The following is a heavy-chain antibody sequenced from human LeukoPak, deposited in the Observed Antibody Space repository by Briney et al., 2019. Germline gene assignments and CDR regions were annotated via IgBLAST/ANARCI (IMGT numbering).Heavy chain of an antibody. Sequence: PSETLSLTCTVSGGSISTYYWSWIRQPPGKGLEWIGYIYYSGSTNYNPSVKSRVTMSADTSKKQFSLNLSSLTAADTAVYYCARGGTAVVTPYAFDIWGQGTMVTVSS. CDR1: GGSISTYY. CDR3: ARGGTAVVTPYAFDI. CDR2: IYYSGST. D-gene: IGHD4-23*01. V-gene: IGHV4-59*01. J-gene: IGHJ3*02.